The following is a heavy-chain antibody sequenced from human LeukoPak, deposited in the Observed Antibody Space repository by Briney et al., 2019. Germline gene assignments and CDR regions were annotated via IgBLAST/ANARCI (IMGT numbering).Heavy chain of an antibody. D-gene: IGHD7-27*01. CDR2: INPNSGGT. J-gene: IGHJ4*02. Sequence: ASVKVSCKASGYTFTGYNMHWVRQAPGQGLEWMGWINPNSGGTNYAQKFQGRVTVTRDTSISTAYMELASLRSDDTAVYYCALTGDLFDYWGQGTLVTVSS. V-gene: IGHV1-2*02. CDR3: ALTGDLFDY. CDR1: GYTFTGYN.